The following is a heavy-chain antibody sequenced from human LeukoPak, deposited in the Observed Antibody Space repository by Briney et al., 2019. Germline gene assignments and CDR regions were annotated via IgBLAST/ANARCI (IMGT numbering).Heavy chain of an antibody. CDR1: GGSISSYY. CDR2: IYYSGST. CDR3: ARDRGDYYDSSGYYDY. J-gene: IGHJ4*02. D-gene: IGHD3-22*01. Sequence: KPSETLSLTCTVSGGSISSYYWSWIRQPPGKGLEWIGYIYYSGSTNYNPSLKSRVTISVDTSKNQFSLKLSSVTAADTAVYYCARDRGDYYDSSGYYDYWGQGTLVTVSS. V-gene: IGHV4-59*01.